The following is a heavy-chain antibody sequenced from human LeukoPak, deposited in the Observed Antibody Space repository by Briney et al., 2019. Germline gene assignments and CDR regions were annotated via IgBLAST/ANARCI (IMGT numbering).Heavy chain of an antibody. CDR1: GFTFSSHG. CDR3: ARVPRGVTYGKFDY. V-gene: IGHV3-23*01. J-gene: IGHJ4*02. CDR2: ISDSDSST. Sequence: GGSVRLSCAASGFTFSSHGMSWVRQAPGKGLDWVSGISDSDSSTSYADSVQGRFTIYRDNSTNTLYPQMNNLRAADTAAYFCARVPRGVTYGKFDYWGPGTLVTVSS. D-gene: IGHD5-18*01.